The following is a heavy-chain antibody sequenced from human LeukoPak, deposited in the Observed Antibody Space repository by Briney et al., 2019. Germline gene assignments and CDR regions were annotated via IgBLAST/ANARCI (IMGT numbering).Heavy chain of an antibody. Sequence: PGGSLRLSCAASGFTFDDYAMHWVRQAPGKGLKWVSLISWDGGSTYYADSVKGRFTISRDNSKNSLYLQMNSLRAEDTALYYCAKDLRYFGEGVDYWGQGTLVTVSS. CDR3: AKDLRYFGEGVDY. J-gene: IGHJ4*02. V-gene: IGHV3-43D*03. D-gene: IGHD3-9*01. CDR1: GFTFDDYA. CDR2: ISWDGGST.